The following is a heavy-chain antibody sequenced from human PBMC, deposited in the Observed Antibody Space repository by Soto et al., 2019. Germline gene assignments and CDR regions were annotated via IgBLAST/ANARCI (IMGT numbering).Heavy chain of an antibody. J-gene: IGHJ5*02. CDR1: GGSISSRSYY. D-gene: IGHD6-19*01. CDR2: IYYSGST. V-gene: IGHV4-39*01. CDR3: ARKMVEVAGTNWFDP. Sequence: XGTLSLTCTVSGGSISSRSYYGGWIRQPPGKGLEWIGSIYYSGSTYYNPSLKSQVTISVDTSKNQFSLKLSSVTAADTAVYYCARKMVEVAGTNWFDPWGQGTLVTVSS.